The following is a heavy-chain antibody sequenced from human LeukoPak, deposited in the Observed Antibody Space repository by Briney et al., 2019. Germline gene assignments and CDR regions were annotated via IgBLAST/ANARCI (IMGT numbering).Heavy chain of an antibody. D-gene: IGHD3-16*01. CDR3: ARQGLRLGELYH. Sequence: SETPSLTCTVSGGSISSYYWSWIRQPPGKGLEWIGYIYYSGSTNYNPSLKSRVTISVDTSKNQFSLKLSSVTAADTAVYYCARQGLRLGELYHWGQGTLVTVSS. CDR2: IYYSGST. J-gene: IGHJ5*02. CDR1: GGSISSYY. V-gene: IGHV4-59*08.